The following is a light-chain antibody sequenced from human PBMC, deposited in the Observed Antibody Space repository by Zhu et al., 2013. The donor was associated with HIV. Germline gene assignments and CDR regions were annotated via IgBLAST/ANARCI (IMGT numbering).Light chain of an antibody. CDR1: QSISSW. CDR2: KAS. Sequence: DIQMTQSPSTLSASVGDRVTLTCRASQSISSWLAWYQQKPGKAPNLLIYKASSLESGVPSRFSGSGSGTEFTLTISSLQPDDSATYYCQQYSTYRVAFGQGTKVEVK. V-gene: IGKV1-5*03. J-gene: IGKJ1*01. CDR3: QQYSTYRVA.